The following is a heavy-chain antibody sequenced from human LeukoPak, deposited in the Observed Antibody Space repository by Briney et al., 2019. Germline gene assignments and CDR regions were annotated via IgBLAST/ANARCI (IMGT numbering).Heavy chain of an antibody. D-gene: IGHD3-22*01. J-gene: IGHJ4*02. Sequence: SETLSLTCTVSGGSISSYYWGWIRQPPGKGLEWIGSIYQSGSTYSNASLKSRVTISVDTSKNQFSLKLSSVTAADTAVYYCARAEDYYGSSGYYDYWGQGTLVTVSS. CDR1: GGSISSYY. CDR3: ARAEDYYGSSGYYDY. V-gene: IGHV4-38-2*02. CDR2: IYQSGST.